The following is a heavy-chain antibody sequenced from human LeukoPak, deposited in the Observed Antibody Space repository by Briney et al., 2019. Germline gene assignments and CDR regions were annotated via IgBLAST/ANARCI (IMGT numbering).Heavy chain of an antibody. CDR2: INPNSGGT. Sequence: ASVKVSCKASGYTFTGYYMHWVRQAPGQGLEWMGWINPNSGGTNYAQKFQGRVTMTRDTTISTAYMELSRLRSDDTAVYYCARGWGYSSSWYEAFDIWGQGTMVTVSS. CDR1: GYTFTGYY. D-gene: IGHD6-13*01. V-gene: IGHV1-2*02. J-gene: IGHJ3*02. CDR3: ARGWGYSSSWYEAFDI.